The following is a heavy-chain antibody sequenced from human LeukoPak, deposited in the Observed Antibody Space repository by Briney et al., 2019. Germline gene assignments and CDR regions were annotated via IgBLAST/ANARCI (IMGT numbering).Heavy chain of an antibody. V-gene: IGHV3-9*01. D-gene: IGHD3-10*01. CDR2: ISSNSENR. J-gene: IGHJ6*04. CDR1: GFTCDEFA. Sequence: PGGSLRLSCAASGFTCDEFAMHWVRQAPGKGLEWVSGISSNSENRGYAESVKGRFTISRDDAKNSLFLQMNSLKTEDTALYYCAKDIGFGITMFRAMDVWGKGTTVTISS. CDR3: AKDIGFGITMFRAMDV.